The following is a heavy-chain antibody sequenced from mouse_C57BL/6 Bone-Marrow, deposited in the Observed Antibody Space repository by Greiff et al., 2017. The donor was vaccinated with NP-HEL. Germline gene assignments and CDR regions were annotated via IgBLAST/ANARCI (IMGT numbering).Heavy chain of an antibody. J-gene: IGHJ4*01. Sequence: EVQLVDSGGGLVQPKGSLKLSCAASGFSFNTYAMNWVRQAPGKGLEWVARIRSKSNNYANYYADSVKDIFTISRNDSESMLYLHMKHLKTEDTAMYFYVRQPYYYAMYYWDQGTSVTVSS. CDR1: GFSFNTYA. CDR2: IRSKSNNYAN. V-gene: IGHV10-1*01. CDR3: VRQPYYYAMYY.